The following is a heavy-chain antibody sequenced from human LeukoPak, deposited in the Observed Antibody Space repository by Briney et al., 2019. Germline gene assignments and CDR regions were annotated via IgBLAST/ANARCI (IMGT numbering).Heavy chain of an antibody. CDR3: ARRTSNYDFSRDFDY. D-gene: IGHD3-3*01. J-gene: IGHJ4*02. CDR1: GGSIISSSYY. CDR2: IHHSAST. V-gene: IGHV4-39*01. Sequence: DPSETLSLTCAVSGGSIISSSYYWGWIRQPPGKGLEWIGTIHHSASTYYNPSLKSRVTISLDTSKDQFSLKMSSVTAADTAVYYCARRTSNYDFSRDFDYWGQGTLVTVSS.